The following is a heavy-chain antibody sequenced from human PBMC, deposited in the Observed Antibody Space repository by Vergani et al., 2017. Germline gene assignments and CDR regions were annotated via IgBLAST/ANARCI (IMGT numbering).Heavy chain of an antibody. D-gene: IGHD4-17*01. V-gene: IGHV4-34*01. CDR2: INHSGST. CDR1: GGSFSGYY. Sequence: QVQLQQWGAGLLKPSETLSLTCAVYGGSFSGYYWSWIRQPPGKGLEWIGEINHSGSTNYNPSLKNRVTISVDKSKNQFSLKLSSVTAADTAVYYCARRTLRVEGNWFDPWGQGTLVTVSS. J-gene: IGHJ5*02. CDR3: ARRTLRVEGNWFDP.